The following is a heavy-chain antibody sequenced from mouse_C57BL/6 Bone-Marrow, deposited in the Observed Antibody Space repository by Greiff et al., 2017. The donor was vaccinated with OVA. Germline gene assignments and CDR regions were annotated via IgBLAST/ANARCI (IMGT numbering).Heavy chain of an antibody. Sequence: QVQLQQPGTELVKPGASVKLSCKASGYTFTSYWMHWVKQTPGQGLEWIGNINPSNGGTNYNEKFKSKATLTVDKSPSTAYMQLSSLTSEDSAVYYCAPHYYDSPWYCDGWGTGTTVTVSS. CDR2: INPSNGGT. V-gene: IGHV1-53*01. J-gene: IGHJ1*03. CDR3: APHYYDSPWYCDG. CDR1: GYTFTSYW. D-gene: IGHD1-1*01.